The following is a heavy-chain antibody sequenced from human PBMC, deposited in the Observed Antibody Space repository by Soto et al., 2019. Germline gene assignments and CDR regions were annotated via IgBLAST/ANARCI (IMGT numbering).Heavy chain of an antibody. CDR1: GYTFTGYY. CDR3: ARELGLYSSSSSITYGMDV. V-gene: IGHV1-2*04. J-gene: IGHJ6*02. Sequence: QVQLVQSGAEVKKPGASVKVSCKASGYTFTGYYMHWVRQAPGQGLEWMGWINPNSGGTNYAQKLQGWVTMTRDTSISTAYMELSRLRSDDTAVYYCARELGLYSSSSSITYGMDVWGQGTTVTVSS. D-gene: IGHD6-6*01. CDR2: INPNSGGT.